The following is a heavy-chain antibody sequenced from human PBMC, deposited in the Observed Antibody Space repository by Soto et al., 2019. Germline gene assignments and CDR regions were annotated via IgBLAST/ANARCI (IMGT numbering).Heavy chain of an antibody. CDR2: IANSGGKK. CDR3: ARAAGWFDP. Sequence: QVQLVESGGGLVKPGGSQRLSCAASGFSFSDYYMTWIRQTPGKGLEWVSYIANSGGKKDYADSVKGRFTISRDNAKNLLYLQMNSLRAEDTAVYYCARAAGWFDPWGQGTLVTVSS. J-gene: IGHJ5*02. CDR1: GFSFSDYY. V-gene: IGHV3-11*01.